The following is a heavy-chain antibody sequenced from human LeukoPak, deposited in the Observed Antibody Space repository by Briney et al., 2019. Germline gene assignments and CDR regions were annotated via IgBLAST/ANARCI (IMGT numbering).Heavy chain of an antibody. D-gene: IGHD3-9*01. Sequence: SETLSLTCTVSGDSITSTNLFWGWIRQPPGKGLEWIGNVADTGSTNYNPSLKSRVTISVDTSKNQFSLKLSSVTAADTAVYSCARGRGLRYFDWALNWFDPWGQGTLVTVSS. V-gene: IGHV4-39*07. CDR1: GDSITSTNLF. J-gene: IGHJ5*02. CDR3: ARGRGLRYFDWALNWFDP. CDR2: VADTGST.